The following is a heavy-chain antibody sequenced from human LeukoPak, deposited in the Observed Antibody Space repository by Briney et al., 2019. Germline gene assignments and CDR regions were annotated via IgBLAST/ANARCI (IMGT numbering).Heavy chain of an antibody. Sequence: SETLSLTCTVSGVSISGNYWSWIRQPPGKGLEWIGYIFYTGSTNYNPSLQSRVTILVDTSKNQFSLKLSSVSAADTAVYYCARAVHYSGTSDQYTGGWYYFDFWGQGTLVTVSS. CDR3: ARAVHYSGTSDQYTGGWYYFDF. D-gene: IGHD3-10*01. CDR2: IFYTGST. V-gene: IGHV4-59*01. J-gene: IGHJ4*02. CDR1: GVSISGNY.